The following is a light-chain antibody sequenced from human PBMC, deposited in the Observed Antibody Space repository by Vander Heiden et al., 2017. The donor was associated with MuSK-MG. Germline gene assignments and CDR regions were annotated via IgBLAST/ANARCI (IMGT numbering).Light chain of an antibody. J-gene: IGLJ2*01. CDR2: DDD. Sequence: SYDLTQPPSVSVAPGQTARITCEGNNIGFKNVHWYQQKPGQAPVVVVYDDDDRPAGIPERFSGSNSGNTATLTIIRVEAGDEADYYCHVGDSTNDHVVFGGGTKLTVL. CDR3: HVGDSTNDHVV. CDR1: NIGFKN. V-gene: IGLV3-21*02.